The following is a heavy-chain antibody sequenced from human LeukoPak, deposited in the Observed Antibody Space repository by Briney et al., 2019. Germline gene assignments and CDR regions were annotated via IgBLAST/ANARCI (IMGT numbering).Heavy chain of an antibody. CDR2: IYHSGTT. V-gene: IGHV4-4*02. Sequence: PSETLSLTCTISGDFVTNSKWWSWVRQSPGKGLECIGEIYHSGTTNYNPSLKSRVTISVDKSKNQLSLKLNSVIAADTAIYYCARGAASVGYFEYWGQGTLVAVSS. CDR3: ARGAASVGYFEY. CDR1: GDFVTNSKW. D-gene: IGHD2-15*01. J-gene: IGHJ4*02.